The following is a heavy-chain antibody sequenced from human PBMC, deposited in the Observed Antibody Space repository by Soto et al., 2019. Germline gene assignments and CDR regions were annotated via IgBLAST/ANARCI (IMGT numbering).Heavy chain of an antibody. V-gene: IGHV4-59*12. CDR1: GGSISSYY. D-gene: IGHD6-13*01. CDR3: ATSSSSWYYFDY. Sequence: SETLSLTCTVSGGSISSYYWSWIRQPPGKGLEWIGYIYYSGSTNYNPSLKSRVTISVDTSKNQFSLKLSSVTAADTAVYYCATSSSSWYYFDYWGQGTLVTVSS. J-gene: IGHJ4*02. CDR2: IYYSGST.